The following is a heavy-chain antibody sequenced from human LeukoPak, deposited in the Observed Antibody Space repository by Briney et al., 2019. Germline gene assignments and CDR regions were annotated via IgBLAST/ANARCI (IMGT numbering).Heavy chain of an antibody. Sequence: SETLSLTCTVSGYSISNGYFWGWIRQPPGKGLEWIGNIYRTGTTFYNPSLQSRVSISVDTSKNTFSLKLKSVTAADTAVYYCARDGYNPVAFDIWGQGTVVTVSS. D-gene: IGHD5-24*01. CDR1: GYSISNGYF. V-gene: IGHV4-38-2*02. J-gene: IGHJ3*02. CDR2: IYRTGTT. CDR3: ARDGYNPVAFDI.